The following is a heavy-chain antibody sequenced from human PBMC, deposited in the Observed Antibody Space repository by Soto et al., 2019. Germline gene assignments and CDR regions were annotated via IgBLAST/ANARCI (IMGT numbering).Heavy chain of an antibody. Sequence: SETLSLTCAVYGESFSGYIWTWIRQTPGKGLQWIGQINHSGSAYYNPSLKSRVTISVHTSNSQFSLELSSVTAADTVVYYCARGLITGSHYSGGWYYFDSWGQGTQVTVS. CDR2: INHSGSA. V-gene: IGHV4-34*01. D-gene: IGHD6-19*01. CDR1: GESFSGYI. CDR3: ARGLITGSHYSGGWYYFDS. J-gene: IGHJ4*02.